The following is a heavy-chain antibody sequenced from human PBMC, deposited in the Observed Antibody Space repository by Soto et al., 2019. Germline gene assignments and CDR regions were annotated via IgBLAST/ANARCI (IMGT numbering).Heavy chain of an antibody. V-gene: IGHV3-33*01. CDR1: GFIFNNYA. J-gene: IGHJ3*01. Sequence: QVQLVESGGGVVQPGKSLRLSCAASGFIFNNYALSWVRQAPGKGLEWVAVVWYDGSNAFHADSVKGRFTISRDDSKNTLYLQMNSLRVEDTAVYYCASEGQGHGDYGAYDFDVWGQGTMVTVSS. CDR2: VWYDGSNA. D-gene: IGHD4-17*01. CDR3: ASEGQGHGDYGAYDFDV.